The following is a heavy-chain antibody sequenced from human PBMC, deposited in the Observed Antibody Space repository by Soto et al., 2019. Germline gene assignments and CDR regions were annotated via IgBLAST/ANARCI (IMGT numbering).Heavy chain of an antibody. CDR2: FVPEDGEA. J-gene: IGHJ4*02. V-gene: IGHV1-24*01. D-gene: IGHD6-19*01. Sequence: GASVKVSCKASGDTFSSYTISWVRQAPGKGLEWMGGFVPEDGEAICAQKFQGRVTMTADTSTDTAYMELSSLRSEDTAVYYCATDISGWLYYFDYWGQGTLVTVSS. CDR1: GDTFSSYT. CDR3: ATDISGWLYYFDY.